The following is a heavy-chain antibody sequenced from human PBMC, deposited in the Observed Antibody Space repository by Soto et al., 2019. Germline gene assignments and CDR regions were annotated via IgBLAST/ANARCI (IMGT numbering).Heavy chain of an antibody. V-gene: IGHV3-33*01. Sequence: QVQLVESGGGVVQPGRSLRLSCAASGFTFSSYGMHWVRQAPGKGLGWVAVIWYDGSNKYYADSVKGRFTISRDNSKNTLYLQMNSLRAEDTAVYYCARGDPIYDYFDYWGQGTLVTVSS. J-gene: IGHJ4*02. D-gene: IGHD3-16*01. CDR3: ARGDPIYDYFDY. CDR1: GFTFSSYG. CDR2: IWYDGSNK.